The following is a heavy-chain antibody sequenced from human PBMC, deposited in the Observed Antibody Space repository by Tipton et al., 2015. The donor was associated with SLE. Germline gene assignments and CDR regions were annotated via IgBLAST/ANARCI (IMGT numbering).Heavy chain of an antibody. Sequence: TLSLTCTVSGGSISSYYWSWIRQPPGKGLEWIGHIYTSGSTNYNPSLRSRVTISVDTSKNQISLKLSSVAAADTAVYYCARQGVVAPAEGYFDYWGQGTLVTVSS. CDR2: IYTSGST. CDR1: GGSISSYY. J-gene: IGHJ4*02. CDR3: ARQGVVAPAEGYFDY. V-gene: IGHV4-4*08. D-gene: IGHD2-2*01.